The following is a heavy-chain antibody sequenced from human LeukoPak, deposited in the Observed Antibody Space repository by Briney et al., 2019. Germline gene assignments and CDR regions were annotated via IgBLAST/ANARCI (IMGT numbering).Heavy chain of an antibody. Sequence: SVKVSCKASGGTFSSYTISWLRQAPGQGLEWMGRIIPILGIANYAQKFQGRVTITADKSTSTAYMELSSLRSEDAAVYYCARVQSRSPGWFDPWGQGTLVTVSS. CDR1: GGTFSSYT. J-gene: IGHJ5*02. CDR2: IIPILGIA. CDR3: ARVQSRSPGWFDP. V-gene: IGHV1-69*02.